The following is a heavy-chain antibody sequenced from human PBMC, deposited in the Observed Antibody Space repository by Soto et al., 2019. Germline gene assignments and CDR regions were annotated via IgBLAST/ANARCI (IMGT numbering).Heavy chain of an antibody. J-gene: IGHJ4*02. D-gene: IGHD3-22*01. CDR1: GGSFSGYY. CDR3: ARIHYYDSSGYGRTFDY. CDR2: INHSGST. Sequence: QVQLQQWGAGLLKPSETLSLTCAVYGGSFSGYYWSWIRQPPGKGLEWIGEINHSGSTNYNPSLKSRVTISVDTSKNQFSLKLSSVTAADTAVYYCARIHYYDSSGYGRTFDYWGQGTLVTVS. V-gene: IGHV4-34*01.